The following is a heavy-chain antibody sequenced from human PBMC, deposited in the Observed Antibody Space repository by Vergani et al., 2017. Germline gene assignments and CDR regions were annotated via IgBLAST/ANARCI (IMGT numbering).Heavy chain of an antibody. D-gene: IGHD6-13*01. CDR1: GFTFSSYW. CDR2: ISSSSSYT. Sequence: VQLVESGGGLVQPGGSLRLSCAASGFTFSSYWMSWIRQAPGKGLEWVSYISSSSSYTNYADSVKGRFTISRDNAKNSLYLQMNSLRAEDTAVYYCARDQVAAAGVDYWGQGTLVTVSS. V-gene: IGHV3-11*06. CDR3: ARDQVAAAGVDY. J-gene: IGHJ4*02.